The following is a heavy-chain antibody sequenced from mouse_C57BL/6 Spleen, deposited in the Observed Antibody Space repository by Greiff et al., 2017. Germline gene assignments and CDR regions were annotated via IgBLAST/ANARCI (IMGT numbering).Heavy chain of an antibody. CDR2: IHPNSGST. V-gene: IGHV1-64*01. Sequence: QVQLQQPGAELVKPGASVKLSCKASGYTFTSYWMHWVKQRPGQGLEWIGMIHPNSGSTNYNEKFKSKATLTVDKSSSTAYMQLSSLTSEDSAVYYCARWGYDYDYDFGGRGTGTTVTAS. CDR1: GYTFTSYW. CDR3: ARWGYDYDYDFGG. D-gene: IGHD2-4*01. J-gene: IGHJ1*03.